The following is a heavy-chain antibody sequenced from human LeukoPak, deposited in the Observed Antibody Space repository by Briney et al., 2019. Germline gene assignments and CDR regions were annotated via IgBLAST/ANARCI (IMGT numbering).Heavy chain of an antibody. Sequence: SETRSLTCTVSGGSISSYYWSWIRQPPGMRLEWIGYIYYSGSTKYNPSLKSRVAISVDTSKNQFSLKLSSVTAADTAVYYCARVTAVAEDYLGQGTLVTVSS. V-gene: IGHV4-59*01. J-gene: IGHJ4*02. CDR3: ARVTAVAEDY. D-gene: IGHD6-19*01. CDR1: GGSISSYY. CDR2: IYYSGST.